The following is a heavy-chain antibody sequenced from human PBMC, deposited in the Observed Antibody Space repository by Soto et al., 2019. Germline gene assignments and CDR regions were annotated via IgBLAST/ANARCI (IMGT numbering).Heavy chain of an antibody. CDR2: ISANSGNT. CDR3: ATAGNYDSSGRDF. V-gene: IGHV1-18*04. Sequence: ASVKVSCKAFGFIFNNYAISWVRQAPGQGLEWMGWISANSGNTNYAQKLQGRVTMATDTSTSTAYMELRSLRSDDTAVYYCATAGNYDSSGRDFWGQGTLVTVSS. CDR1: GFIFNNYA. D-gene: IGHD3-22*01. J-gene: IGHJ4*02.